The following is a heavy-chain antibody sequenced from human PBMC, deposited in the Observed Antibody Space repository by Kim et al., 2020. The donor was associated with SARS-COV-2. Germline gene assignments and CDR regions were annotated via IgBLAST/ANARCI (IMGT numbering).Heavy chain of an antibody. CDR3: TTYGDYENGDY. D-gene: IGHD4-17*01. Sequence: GGSLKLSCAASGFTFSGSAMHWVRQASGKGLEWVGRIRSKANSYATAYAASVKGRFTISRDDSKNTAYLQMNSLKTEDTAVYYCTTYGDYENGDYWGQGTLVTVSS. J-gene: IGHJ4*02. CDR1: GFTFSGSA. CDR2: IRSKANSYAT. V-gene: IGHV3-73*01.